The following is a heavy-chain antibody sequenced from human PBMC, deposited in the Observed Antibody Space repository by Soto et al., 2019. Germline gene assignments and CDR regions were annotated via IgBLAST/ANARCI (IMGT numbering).Heavy chain of an antibody. D-gene: IGHD3-10*01. CDR3: ARARGSEPYYYYGMDV. J-gene: IGHJ6*02. V-gene: IGHV3-73*01. Sequence: PGGSLRLSCAASGFIFSGSAIHWVRQASGKGLEWVGRIRSRANNFATSSAASVKGRFTFSRDDSKNSLYLQMNSLRDEDMAVYYCARARGSEPYYYYGMDVWGQGTTVTVSS. CDR2: IRSRANNFAT. CDR1: GFIFSGSA.